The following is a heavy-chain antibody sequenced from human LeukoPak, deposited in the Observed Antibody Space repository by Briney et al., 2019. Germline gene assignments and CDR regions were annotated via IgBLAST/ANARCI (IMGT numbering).Heavy chain of an antibody. CDR3: AHRSAAGNYYFDY. D-gene: IGHD1-14*01. CDR1: GFSLSTRGVG. V-gene: IGHV2-5*01. Sequence: SGPTLLKPTQTLTLTCTFSGFSLSTRGVGVGWIRQPPLKALEWLTLICWNDDTRYIPSLTSRLTITKDTSKNQVVLTITNMDPVDTATYYCAHRSAAGNYYFDYWGQGTLITVSS. CDR2: ICWNDDT. J-gene: IGHJ4*02.